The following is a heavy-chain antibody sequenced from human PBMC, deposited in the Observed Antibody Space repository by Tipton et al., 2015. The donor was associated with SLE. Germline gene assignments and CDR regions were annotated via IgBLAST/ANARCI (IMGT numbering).Heavy chain of an antibody. Sequence: QLVQSGGGVVQPGRSLRLSCAASGFTFSSYGMHWVRQAPGKGLEWVAVIWYDGSNKYYADSVKGRFTISRDNSKNTLYLQMNSLRAEDTAVYYCARDCDRGEDYFDYWGQGTLVTVSS. V-gene: IGHV3-33*01. CDR1: GFTFSSYG. CDR2: IWYDGSNK. D-gene: IGHD3-10*01. J-gene: IGHJ4*02. CDR3: ARDCDRGEDYFDY.